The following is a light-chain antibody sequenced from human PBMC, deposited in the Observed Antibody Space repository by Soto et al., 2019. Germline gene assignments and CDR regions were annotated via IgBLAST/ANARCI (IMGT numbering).Light chain of an antibody. J-gene: IGKJ1*01. CDR1: QSVLYSSNNKNY. V-gene: IGKV4-1*01. CDR2: WAS. Sequence: DIVMTQSPDSLAVSLGERTPINCKSSQSVLYSSNNKNYFAWYQQKPGQPPKLLIYWASTREPGVPDRFSGSGSGTDFTLTSSSLQAEDVAVYYCQQYYSTPWTFGQGTKVEIK. CDR3: QQYYSTPWT.